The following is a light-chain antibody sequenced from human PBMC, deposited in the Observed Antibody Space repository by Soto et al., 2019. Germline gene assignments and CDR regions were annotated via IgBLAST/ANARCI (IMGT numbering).Light chain of an antibody. CDR1: QSLIHSDGNTY. CDR3: MQGTHWPWT. J-gene: IGKJ1*01. V-gene: IGKV2-30*02. Sequence: DVVMTQSPLSLPVTLGQPASISCRSSQSLIHSDGNTYLNWFQQRPGQSPRRLIYEVSDRDSGVPDRFSGSGSGTDFTLKISRVEAEDVGVYYCMQGTHWPWTFGQGIEVEIK. CDR2: EVS.